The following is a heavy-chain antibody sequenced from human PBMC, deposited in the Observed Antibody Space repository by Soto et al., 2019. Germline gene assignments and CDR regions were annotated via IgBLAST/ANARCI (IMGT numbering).Heavy chain of an antibody. CDR1: GGSVSSAGYY. Sequence: LSLTCTVSGGSVSSAGYYWSWIRQPPGKGLEWIGHISYSGSTNYNPSLKSRITISVDTSKNQFSLKLSSVTAADTAVYYCARDRFYSGLDVWGQGTTVTVSS. V-gene: IGHV4-61*08. J-gene: IGHJ6*02. CDR2: ISYSGST. CDR3: ARDRFYSGLDV.